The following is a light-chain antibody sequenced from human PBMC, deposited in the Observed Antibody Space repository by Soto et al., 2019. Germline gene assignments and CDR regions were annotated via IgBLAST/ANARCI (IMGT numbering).Light chain of an antibody. J-gene: IGKJ5*01. Sequence: EIVMAPSPATLFLSPGERATLSCRVCQSVSSNLAWYQQKPGQAPRLLIYDASTRATVIPARFSGSGSGTEFTLTISSLQSEDFAVYYCQQYNDWPPITFGQGTRLQIK. CDR3: QQYNDWPPIT. CDR1: QSVSSN. CDR2: DAS. V-gene: IGKV3-15*01.